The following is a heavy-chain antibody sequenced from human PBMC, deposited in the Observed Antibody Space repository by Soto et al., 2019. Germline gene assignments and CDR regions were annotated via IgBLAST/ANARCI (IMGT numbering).Heavy chain of an antibody. CDR1: GYSFTNYW. V-gene: IGHV5-51*01. CDR2: IYPGDSDT. J-gene: IGHJ4*02. CDR3: ARSGLSGNFNY. Sequence: PGESLKISCKGSGYSFTNYWIAWVRQMPGKGLEWMGIIYPGDSDTRYSPSFQGQVSISADKSITTAYLQWSNLKASDTAMYYCARSGLSGNFNYWGQGTLVTVPQ.